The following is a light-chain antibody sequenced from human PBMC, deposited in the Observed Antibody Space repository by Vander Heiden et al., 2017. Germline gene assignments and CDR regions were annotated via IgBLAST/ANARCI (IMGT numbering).Light chain of an antibody. Sequence: DIVMTQSPDSLPVSLGERATINCKSSQSVLYSSNNKNYLAWYQQKPGQPPKLLIYWASTRESGVPDRFSGSGSGTDFTLTISSLQAEDVAVYYCQQDDSTPGTFGQGTKVEIK. CDR2: WAS. V-gene: IGKV4-1*01. CDR1: QSVLYSSNNKNY. CDR3: QQDDSTPGT. J-gene: IGKJ1*01.